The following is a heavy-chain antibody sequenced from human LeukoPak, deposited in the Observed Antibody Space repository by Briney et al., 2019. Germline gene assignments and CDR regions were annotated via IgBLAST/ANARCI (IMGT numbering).Heavy chain of an antibody. CDR2: INPDNGGT. V-gene: IGHV1-2*02. CDR3: ARDPSNSGYDYLYYFDY. D-gene: IGHD5-12*01. J-gene: IGHJ4*02. CDR1: GYIFTSYD. Sequence: ASVKVSCKASGYIFTSYDISWVRQAPGQGLEWMGWINPDNGGTNYAQKFQGRVTMTRDMSISTAYVELSRLRSDDTAVYYCARDPSNSGYDYLYYFDYWGQGTLVTVSS.